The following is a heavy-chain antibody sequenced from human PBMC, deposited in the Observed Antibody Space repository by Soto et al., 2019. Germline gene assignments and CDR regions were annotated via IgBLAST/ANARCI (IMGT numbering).Heavy chain of an antibody. D-gene: IGHD2-21*02. Sequence: GGSLRLSCAASGFTFDDYGMSWVRQAPGKGLEWVSGINWNGGSTGYADSVKGRFTISRDNAKNSLYLQMNSLRAEDTALYYCARDYTTYCGGDCYSYFGYWGQGTLVTVS. CDR3: ARDYTTYCGGDCYSYFGY. J-gene: IGHJ4*02. V-gene: IGHV3-20*04. CDR2: INWNGGST. CDR1: GFTFDDYG.